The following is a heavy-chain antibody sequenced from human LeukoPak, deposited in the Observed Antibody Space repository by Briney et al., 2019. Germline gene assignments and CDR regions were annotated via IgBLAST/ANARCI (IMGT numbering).Heavy chain of an antibody. CDR2: IRSGGYTT. V-gene: IGHV3-23*05. D-gene: IGHD2-2*02. CDR3: AKADCSSTGCYTLDF. CDR1: GFTFSNYV. Sequence: GGSLRLSCVASGFTFSNYVMSWVRQAPGKGLEWVSAIRSGGYTTYNADSVKGRFTISRDNSKNSVFLQMSSLTSEDTAVYYCAKADCSSTGCYTLDFWGQGTLVTVSS. J-gene: IGHJ4*02.